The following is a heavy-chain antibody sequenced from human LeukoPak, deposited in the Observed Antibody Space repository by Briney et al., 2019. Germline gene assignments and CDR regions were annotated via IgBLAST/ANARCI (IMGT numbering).Heavy chain of an antibody. Sequence: GGSLRLSCAASGFTFSGFAMSWTRQAPGKGLEWVSSISRSGESTFYADSVRGRFTISRDNSKNTVSLQMNSLRAEDTAVYYCARDDHSDYWGQGTLVTVSS. J-gene: IGHJ4*02. CDR1: GFTFSGFA. V-gene: IGHV3-23*01. CDR3: ARDDHSDY. CDR2: ISRSGEST.